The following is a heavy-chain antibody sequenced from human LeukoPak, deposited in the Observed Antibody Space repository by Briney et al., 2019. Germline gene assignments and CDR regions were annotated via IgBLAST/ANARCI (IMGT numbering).Heavy chain of an antibody. CDR3: ARSELGSGSYYVAY. CDR1: GGSISSHY. CDR2: IYYSGST. J-gene: IGHJ4*02. D-gene: IGHD1-26*01. V-gene: IGHV4-59*11. Sequence: SETLSLTCTVSGGSISSHYWSWIRQPPGKGLEWIGYIYYSGSTNYNPSLKSRVTISVDTSKNQFSLKLSSVTAADTAVYYCARSELGSGSYYVAYWGQGTLVTVSS.